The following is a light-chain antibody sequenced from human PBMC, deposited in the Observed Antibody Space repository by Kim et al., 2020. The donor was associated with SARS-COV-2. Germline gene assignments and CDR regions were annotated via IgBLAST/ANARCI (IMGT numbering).Light chain of an antibody. CDR2: YDC. Sequence: APVKTARITCGGNNLGRKSVKWYPQERGQAAVLDIYYDCGRPSGIPERFSGSNSGNPGSRTISKVEAGDEADYYCQVWDSSSEHVVFGGGTKLTVL. CDR3: QVWDSSSEHVV. CDR1: NLGRKS. V-gene: IGLV3-21*04. J-gene: IGLJ2*01.